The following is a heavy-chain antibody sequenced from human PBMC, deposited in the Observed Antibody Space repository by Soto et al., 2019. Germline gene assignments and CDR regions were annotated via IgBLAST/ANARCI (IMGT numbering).Heavy chain of an antibody. CDR1: GFIFSTYG. V-gene: IGHV3-33*01. CDR3: AGAVGPFDY. J-gene: IGHJ4*02. Sequence: QVQLVESGGGVVQPGRSLRLSCAASGFIFSTYGMHWVRQAPGKGLEWVAVIWYDGSNKYYADSVKGRFTISRDNSKNTLYLQMNSVRAEDTAVYYCAGAVGPFDYWGQGTLVTVSS. CDR2: IWYDGSNK. D-gene: IGHD1-26*01.